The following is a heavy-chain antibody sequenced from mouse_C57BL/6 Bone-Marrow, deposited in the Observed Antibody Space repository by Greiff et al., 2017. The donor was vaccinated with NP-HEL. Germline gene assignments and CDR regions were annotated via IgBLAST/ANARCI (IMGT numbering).Heavy chain of an antibody. CDR1: GFTFSSYT. CDR2: ISGGGGNT. Sequence: DVQLVESGGGLVKPGGSLKLSCAASGFTFSSYTMSWVRQTPEKRLEWVATISGGGGNTYYPDSVKGRFTISRDNAKNTLYLQMSSLRSEDTALYYCARQFYYFDYWGQGTTLTVSS. J-gene: IGHJ2*01. V-gene: IGHV5-9*01. CDR3: ARQFYYFDY.